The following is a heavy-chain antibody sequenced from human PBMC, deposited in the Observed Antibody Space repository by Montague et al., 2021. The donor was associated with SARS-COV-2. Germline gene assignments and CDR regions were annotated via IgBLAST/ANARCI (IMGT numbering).Heavy chain of an antibody. Sequence: SETLSLTCTVSGGSISSSNYHWDWNRQPPGKGLEWNGYIYYSGSTXYNPSLKSRVTISVDTSKIPFSLKLSSVTAADTAVYYCARGIPRPMRWLLVVDDAFDLWGQGTMVTVSS. J-gene: IGHJ3*01. CDR3: ARGIPRPMRWLLVVDDAFDL. D-gene: IGHD3-22*01. CDR2: IYYSGST. CDR1: GGSISSSNYH. V-gene: IGHV4-61*05.